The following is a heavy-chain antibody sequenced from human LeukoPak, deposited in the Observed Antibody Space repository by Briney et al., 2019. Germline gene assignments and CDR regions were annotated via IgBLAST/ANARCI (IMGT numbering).Heavy chain of an antibody. CDR2: IIPIFGTA. CDR1: GGTFSSYA. CDR3: ARALVVAADHPFDY. Sequence: ASVKVSCKASGGTFSSYAISWVRQAPGQGLEWMGGIIPIFGTANYAQKFQGRVTITADESTSTAYMELSSLRSEDTAGYYCARALVVAADHPFDYWGQGTLVTVSS. V-gene: IGHV1-69*13. D-gene: IGHD2-15*01. J-gene: IGHJ4*02.